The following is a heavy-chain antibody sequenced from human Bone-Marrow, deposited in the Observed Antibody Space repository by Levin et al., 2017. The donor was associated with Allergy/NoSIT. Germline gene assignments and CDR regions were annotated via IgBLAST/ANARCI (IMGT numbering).Heavy chain of an antibody. J-gene: IGHJ4*02. CDR2: IGTAGDT. CDR1: GFTFSSYD. Sequence: SCAASGFTFSSYDMHWVRQATGKGLEWVSAIGTAGDTYYPGSVKGRFTISRENAKNSLYLQMNSLRAGDTAVYYCAREAWNYYDSSGYLDYWGQGTLVTVSS. V-gene: IGHV3-13*01. D-gene: IGHD3-22*01. CDR3: AREAWNYYDSSGYLDY.